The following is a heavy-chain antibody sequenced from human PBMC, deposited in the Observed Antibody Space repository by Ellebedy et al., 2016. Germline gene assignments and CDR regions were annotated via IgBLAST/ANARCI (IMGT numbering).Heavy chain of an antibody. CDR1: GHTSRIYD. J-gene: IGHJ1*01. Sequence: ASVKVSCXASGHTSRIYDINWVRQAPGQGLEWLGGNSNTNFARKFEGRVTVTTDSSTNTAYLELKTLTFDDTALYYCARGARDGVGASEAYFHPWGQGTLVTVSS. CDR3: ARGARDGVGASEAYFHP. CDR2: NSNT. D-gene: IGHD1-26*01. V-gene: IGHV1-18*01.